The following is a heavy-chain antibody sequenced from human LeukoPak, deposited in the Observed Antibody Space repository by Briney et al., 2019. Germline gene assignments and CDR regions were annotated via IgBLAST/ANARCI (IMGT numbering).Heavy chain of an antibody. V-gene: IGHV3-53*01. CDR1: GFTVSSTY. Sequence: GGSLRLSCAASGFTVSSTYMNWVRQAPGKGLEWISVIYNDGSTFYADSVRGRFNISRVNPKNTVYLQMNSLKAEDTAVYYCARDPDDVAVVAQWGQGTLVNVSS. J-gene: IGHJ1*01. CDR3: ARDPDDVAVVAQ. CDR2: IYNDGST. D-gene: IGHD2-15*01.